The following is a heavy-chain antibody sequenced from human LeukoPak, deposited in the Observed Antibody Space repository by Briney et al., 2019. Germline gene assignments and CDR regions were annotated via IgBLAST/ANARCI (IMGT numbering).Heavy chain of an antibody. D-gene: IGHD2-15*01. J-gene: IGHJ3*02. CDR2: ISAYNGNT. CDR3: ARAGYCSGGSCDQDAFDI. CDR1: GYTFTSYG. V-gene: IGHV1-18*01. Sequence: ASVKVSCKASGYTFTSYGISWVRQAPGQGLEWVGWISAYNGNTNYAQKLQGRVTMTTDTSTSTAYMELRSLRSDDTAVYYCARAGYCSGGSCDQDAFDIWGQGTMVTVSS.